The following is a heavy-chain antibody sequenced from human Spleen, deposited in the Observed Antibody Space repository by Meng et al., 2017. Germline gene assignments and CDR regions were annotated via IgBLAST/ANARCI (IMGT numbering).Heavy chain of an antibody. CDR2: VSSSGVTT. V-gene: IGHV3-23*01. CDR3: AKDTTIGYNFGYGTFDI. D-gene: IGHD5-18*01. J-gene: IGHJ3*02. CDR1: GFPLRNYA. Sequence: GESLKISCAASGFPLRNYAMSWVRQSPGKGLEWVSTVSSSGVTTYYADSVKGRFTISRDNFKSTVDLQMNSQRAEDTAIYYCAKDTTIGYNFGYGTFDIWGQGTTVTVSS.